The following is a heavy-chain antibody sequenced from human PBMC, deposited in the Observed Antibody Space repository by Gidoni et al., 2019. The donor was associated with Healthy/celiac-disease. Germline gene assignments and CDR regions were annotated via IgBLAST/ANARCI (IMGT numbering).Heavy chain of an antibody. CDR1: GFTFRSYA. J-gene: IGHJ6*02. V-gene: IGHV3-30-3*01. CDR3: ARERGYSYGNGHYYYGMDV. D-gene: IGHD5-18*01. Sequence: QVQLVESGGGVVQPGRSLRLSCAASGFTFRSYAMHWVRQAPGKGLEWVAVISYDGSNKYYADSVKGRFTISRDNSKNTLYLQMNSLRAEDTAVYYCARERGYSYGNGHYYYGMDVWGQGTTVTVSS. CDR2: ISYDGSNK.